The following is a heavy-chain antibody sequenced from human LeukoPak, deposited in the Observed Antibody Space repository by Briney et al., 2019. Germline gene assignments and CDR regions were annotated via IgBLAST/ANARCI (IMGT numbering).Heavy chain of an antibody. CDR2: MNPNSGNT. J-gene: IGHJ6*03. V-gene: IGHV1-8*01. Sequence: GASVKVSCKASGYTFTSYDINWVRQAPGQGLEWMGWMNPNSGNTGYAQKFQGRVTMTRNTSISTAYMELSSLRSEDTAVYYCARIDGSGSYSYYYYYYMDVWGKGTTVTVSS. CDR3: ARIDGSGSYSYYYYYYMDV. D-gene: IGHD3-10*01. CDR1: GYTFTSYD.